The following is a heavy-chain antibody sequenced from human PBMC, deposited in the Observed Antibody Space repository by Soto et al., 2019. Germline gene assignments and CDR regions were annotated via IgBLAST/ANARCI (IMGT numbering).Heavy chain of an antibody. CDR3: ERGATWGGGVDY. J-gene: IGHJ4*02. CDR1: GFTFSSYG. Sequence: QVQLVESGGGVVQPGRSLRLSCAASGFTFSSYGMHWVRQAPGKGLEWVAVIWYDGSNKYYADSVKGRFTISRDNSKNELYMKMNALKAEDTAVYSCERGATWGGGVDYWGQGTLVTVSS. V-gene: IGHV3-33*01. CDR2: IWYDGSNK. D-gene: IGHD3-16*01.